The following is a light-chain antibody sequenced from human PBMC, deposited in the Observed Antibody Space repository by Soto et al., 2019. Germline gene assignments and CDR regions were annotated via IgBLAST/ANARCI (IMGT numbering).Light chain of an antibody. Sequence: QSALTQPASVSGSPGQSITISCTRTSSDVGGHNYVSWYQVHPGRAPQLIIYAVTNRPSGISNRFSGSKAGNTASLTISGLQADDEADFYCCSYTSSGTYVFGTGTKVTVL. V-gene: IGLV2-14*01. CDR1: SSDVGGHNY. J-gene: IGLJ1*01. CDR3: CSYTSSGTYV. CDR2: AVT.